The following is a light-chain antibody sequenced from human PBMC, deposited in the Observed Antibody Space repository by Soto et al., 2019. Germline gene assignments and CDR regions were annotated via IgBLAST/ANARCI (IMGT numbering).Light chain of an antibody. J-gene: IGKJ1*01. Sequence: EIVMTQSPATLSVSPGERATLSCRASQSVSSNLAWYQQKPGQAPRLLIYGASTRATGIPARFSGSGSGTDFTLTISSLQPEDSATYYFQQYHSYPRTFGQGTKVDIK. CDR3: QQYHSYPRT. CDR1: QSVSSN. CDR2: GAS. V-gene: IGKV3-15*01.